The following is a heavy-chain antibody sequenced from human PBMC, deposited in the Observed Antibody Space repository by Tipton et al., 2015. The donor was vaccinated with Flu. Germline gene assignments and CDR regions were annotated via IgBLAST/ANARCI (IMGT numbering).Heavy chain of an antibody. Sequence: QLVQSGGGLIQPGGSLRLSCAVSGFGVTDNYLTWVRQAPGKGLEWVSIVHSDGGTYYADSVKGRFTISRDNSRNTVDLQMNSLRAEDTAVYYCARDPGFDYGLDVWGQGTTVTVYS. J-gene: IGHJ6*02. CDR3: ARDPGFDYGLDV. CDR1: GFGVTDNY. CDR2: VHSDGGT. V-gene: IGHV3-53*01. D-gene: IGHD5-12*01.